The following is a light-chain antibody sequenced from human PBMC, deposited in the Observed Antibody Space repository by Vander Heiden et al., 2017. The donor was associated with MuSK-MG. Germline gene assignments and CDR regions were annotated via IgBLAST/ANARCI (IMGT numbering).Light chain of an antibody. CDR2: DNK. CDR3: QSFDSSLSGSVV. J-gene: IGLJ2*01. V-gene: IGLV1-40*01. Sequence: QPGLTQPPSESGAPGQGVTMSCTGSSSNIGAGYDVHWYQQLPGTAPKLLIYDNKNRPSGVPDRFSGSKSGTSASLFSTGLQAEDEADYYCQSFDSSLSGSVVFGGGTKLTVL. CDR1: SSNIGAGYD.